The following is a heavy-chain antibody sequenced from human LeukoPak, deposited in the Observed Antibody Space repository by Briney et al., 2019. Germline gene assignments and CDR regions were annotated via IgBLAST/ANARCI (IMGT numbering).Heavy chain of an antibody. CDR2: FDPEDGET. CDR1: GYTFTGYY. J-gene: IGHJ6*02. D-gene: IGHD5-12*01. Sequence: ASVKVSCKASGYTFTGYYMHWVRQAPGKGLEWMGGFDPEDGETIYAQKFQGRVTMTEDTSTDTAYMELSSLRSEDTAVYYCATGSRSGYFLGGLYGMDVWGQGTTVTVSS. V-gene: IGHV1-24*01. CDR3: ATGSRSGYFLGGLYGMDV.